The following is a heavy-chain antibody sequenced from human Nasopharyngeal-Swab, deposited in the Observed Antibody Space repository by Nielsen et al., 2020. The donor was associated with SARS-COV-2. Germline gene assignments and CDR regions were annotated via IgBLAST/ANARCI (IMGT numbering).Heavy chain of an antibody. J-gene: IGHJ4*02. CDR3: AKEQTSGWYEMGF. Sequence: ESLKISCAASGFTFSSYAMSWVRQAPGKGLEWVSAISGSGGSTYYADSVKGRFTISRDNSKNTLYLQMNSLRAEDTAVYYCAKEQTSGWYEMGFWGQGTLVTVSS. CDR2: ISGSGGST. CDR1: GFTFSSYA. V-gene: IGHV3-23*01. D-gene: IGHD6-19*01.